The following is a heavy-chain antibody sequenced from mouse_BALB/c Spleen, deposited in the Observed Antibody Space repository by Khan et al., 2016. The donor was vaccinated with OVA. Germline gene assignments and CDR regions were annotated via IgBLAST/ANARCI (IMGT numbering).Heavy chain of an antibody. J-gene: IGHJ4*01. CDR2: INTYTGEP. CDR1: GYTFTNYG. CDR3: ARPPYCSYTLDY. D-gene: IGHD2-10*01. Sequence: QIQLVQSGPELMKPGETVKISCKASGYTFTNYGMNWVKQSPGKALKWMGWINTYTGEPTYADDFKGRFAFSLETSASTAYLQSNNLKNEDTATYFCARPPYCSYTLDYWGQGTSVTVSA. V-gene: IGHV9-3-1*01.